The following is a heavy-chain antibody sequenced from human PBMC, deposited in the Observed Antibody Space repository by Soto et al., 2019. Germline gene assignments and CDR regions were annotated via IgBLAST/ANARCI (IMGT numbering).Heavy chain of an antibody. CDR2: TYHRGNP. D-gene: IGHD4-17*01. V-gene: IGHV4-30-2*01. J-gene: IGHJ4*02. Sequence: QLQLQESGSGLVKPSQTLSLTCTVSGGSIRTGGYSWSWIRQPPGKCLEWIGKTYHRGNPYYNPYLKSRVTISVDGSKNQFSLKVSSVTAAETAVYYGAREDYGDYGGYFDYRGQGSLVTVSS. CDR1: GGSIRTGGYS. CDR3: AREDYGDYGGYFDY.